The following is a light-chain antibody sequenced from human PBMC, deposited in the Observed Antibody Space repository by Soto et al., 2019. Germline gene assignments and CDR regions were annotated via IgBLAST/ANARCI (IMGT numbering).Light chain of an antibody. J-gene: IGKJ1*01. CDR1: QSLLYSSNNKNY. CDR2: WAS. CDR3: QQYYSLPWT. Sequence: DTVMTQSPDSLGVALRDSATIKCDSSQSLLYSSNNKNYLAWYQQKAGQPPKLLIYWASTRESGVPDRFSGGGSGTHFTLTISSLQAEDVAVYYCQQYYSLPWTFGQGTKVDIK. V-gene: IGKV4-1*01.